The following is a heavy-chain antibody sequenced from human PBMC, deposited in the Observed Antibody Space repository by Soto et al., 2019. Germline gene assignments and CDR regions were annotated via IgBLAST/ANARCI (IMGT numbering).Heavy chain of an antibody. D-gene: IGHD2-15*01. CDR1: GFTFSSYA. Sequence: LRLSCAASGFTFSSYAMSWVRQAPGKGLEWVSAISGSGGSTYYADSVKGRFTISRDNSKNTLYLQMNSLRAEDTAVYYCAKLVVVVAATRGYFDYWGQGTLVTVSS. CDR3: AKLVVVVAATRGYFDY. V-gene: IGHV3-23*01. J-gene: IGHJ4*02. CDR2: ISGSGGST.